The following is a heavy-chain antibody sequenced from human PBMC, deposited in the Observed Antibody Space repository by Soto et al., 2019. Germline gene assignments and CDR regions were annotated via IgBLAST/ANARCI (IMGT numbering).Heavy chain of an antibody. Sequence: GGSLRLSCAASGFTFSSYAMHWVRQAPGKGLEWVAVISYDGSDKYYADSVKGRFTISRDNSKNTLYLQMNSLRAEDTAVYYCAKDFKNNYDSSGYYFAYYGMDVWGQGTTVTVSS. J-gene: IGHJ6*02. V-gene: IGHV3-30*18. CDR2: ISYDGSDK. CDR3: AKDFKNNYDSSGYYFAYYGMDV. D-gene: IGHD3-22*01. CDR1: GFTFSSYA.